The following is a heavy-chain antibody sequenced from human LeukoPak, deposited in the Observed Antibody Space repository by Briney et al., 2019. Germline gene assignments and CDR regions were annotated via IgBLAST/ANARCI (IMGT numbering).Heavy chain of an antibody. D-gene: IGHD2-2*01. CDR3: ARESTSWYFDL. CDR1: GFTFSNYA. Sequence: GGSLRLSCAASGFTFSNYAMSWARQAPGKGLEWVSAISGSGGSTYYADSVKGRFTISRDNSKNTLYLQMNSLRAEDTAVYYCARESTSWYFDLWGRGTLVTVSS. J-gene: IGHJ2*01. V-gene: IGHV3-23*01. CDR2: ISGSGGST.